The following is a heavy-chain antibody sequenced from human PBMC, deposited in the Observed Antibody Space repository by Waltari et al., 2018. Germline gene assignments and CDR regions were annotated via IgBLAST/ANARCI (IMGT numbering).Heavy chain of an antibody. CDR3: ARGITMIVVVINGFDY. J-gene: IGHJ4*02. D-gene: IGHD3-22*01. CDR2: IYYSGGT. Sequence: QLQLQESGPGLVKPSETLSLTCTVSGGSISSSSYYWGWIRQPPGKGLEWIGSIYYSGGTYDNPSLKSRVTISVDTSKNQFSLKLSSVTAADTAVYYCARGITMIVVVINGFDYWGQGTLVTVSS. V-gene: IGHV4-39*01. CDR1: GGSISSSSYY.